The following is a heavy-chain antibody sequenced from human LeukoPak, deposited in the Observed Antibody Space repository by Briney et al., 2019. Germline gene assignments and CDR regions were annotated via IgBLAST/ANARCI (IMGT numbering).Heavy chain of an antibody. D-gene: IGHD3-22*01. CDR3: ARLGYYDSSGYYYASFDY. CDR1: GGSISSYY. J-gene: IGHJ4*02. Sequence: PSETLSLTCTVSGGSISSYYWSWIRQPPGKGLEWIGYIYTSGSTNYNPSLKSRVTISVDTSKNQFSLKLSSVTAADTAVYYCARLGYYDSSGYYYASFDYWGQGTLVTVSS. CDR2: IYTSGST. V-gene: IGHV4-4*09.